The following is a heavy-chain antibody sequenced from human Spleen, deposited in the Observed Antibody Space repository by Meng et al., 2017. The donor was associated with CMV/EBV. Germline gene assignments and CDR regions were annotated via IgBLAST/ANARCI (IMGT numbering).Heavy chain of an antibody. Sequence: GESLKISCAASGFTFSSYWMSWVRQAPGKGLEWVGRIRSKANSYATAYAASVKGRFTISRDDSKNTAYLQMNSLKTEDTAVYYCTRRGYCSSTSCYTGVDAFDIWGQGTMVTVSS. D-gene: IGHD2-2*02. CDR3: TRRGYCSSTSCYTGVDAFDI. CDR1: GFTFSSYW. J-gene: IGHJ3*02. V-gene: IGHV3-73*01. CDR2: IRSKANSYAT.